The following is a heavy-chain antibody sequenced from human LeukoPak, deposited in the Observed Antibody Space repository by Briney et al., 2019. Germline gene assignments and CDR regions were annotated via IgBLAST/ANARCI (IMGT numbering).Heavy chain of an antibody. Sequence: PGGSLRLSCAASGFTFSDYGMHWVRQAPGKGLEWVSFIRSDGNSKYYTDSVMGRLTISRDNSKSTLYLQMSRLRAEDTAVYYCATGGIASSFAYWGQGTLVTVSS. V-gene: IGHV3-30*02. CDR1: GFTFSDYG. J-gene: IGHJ4*02. CDR3: ATGGIASSFAY. CDR2: IRSDGNSK. D-gene: IGHD6-13*01.